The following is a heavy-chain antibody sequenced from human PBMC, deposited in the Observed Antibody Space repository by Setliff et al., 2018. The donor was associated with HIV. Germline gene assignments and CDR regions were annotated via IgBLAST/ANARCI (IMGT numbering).Heavy chain of an antibody. Sequence: GASVKVSCKASGYIFTGYYIHWVRQAPGQGLEWMGRINPNNGDTNSAQKFQGRVTMTRDTSISTAYMELSRLRSDDTAVYYCARDRWVWGGSDSGYYYYFMDVWGKGTTVTAP. J-gene: IGHJ6*03. D-gene: IGHD6-19*01. V-gene: IGHV1-2*06. CDR3: ARDRWVWGGSDSGYYYYFMDV. CDR2: INPNNGDT. CDR1: GYIFTGYY.